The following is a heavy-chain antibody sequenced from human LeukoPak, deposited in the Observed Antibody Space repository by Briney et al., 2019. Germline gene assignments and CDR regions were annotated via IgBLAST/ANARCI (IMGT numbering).Heavy chain of an antibody. V-gene: IGHV3-23*01. Sequence: PGGSLRLSCAASGFTFSSYAMRWVRQAPGKGLEWVSTIVTGGLTTYYADSVKGRFTISRDNSKNTLYLQMNSLRADDTAVYYCARRSTSGNFYSGTDVWGQGTTVTVS. D-gene: IGHD3-10*01. CDR2: IVTGGLTT. J-gene: IGHJ6*02. CDR3: ARRSTSGNFYSGTDV. CDR1: GFTFSSYA.